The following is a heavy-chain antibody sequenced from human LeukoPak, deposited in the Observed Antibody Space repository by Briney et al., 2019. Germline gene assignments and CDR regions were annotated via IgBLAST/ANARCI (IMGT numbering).Heavy chain of an antibody. CDR2: MYYSGGT. Sequence: SETLSLTCTVSGGSISSSSHYWGWIRQPPGKGLEWIGSMYYSGGTYYNPSLKSRVTTSTDTSKNQFSLKLNSVTAADTAVYHCARLVRHCSSNSCYPFDYWGQGTLVTVSS. J-gene: IGHJ4*02. CDR3: ARLVRHCSSNSCYPFDY. CDR1: GGSISSSSHY. V-gene: IGHV4-39*01. D-gene: IGHD2-2*01.